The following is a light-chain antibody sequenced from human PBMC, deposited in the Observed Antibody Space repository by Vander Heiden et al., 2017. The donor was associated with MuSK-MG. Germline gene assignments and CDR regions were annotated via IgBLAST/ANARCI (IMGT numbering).Light chain of an antibody. V-gene: IGKV3-20*01. CDR3: QRKGSSAPWT. CDR1: QSVRSSY. J-gene: IGKJ1*01. Sequence: APGTRSRWPGERATINGRASQSVRSSYLDWYQQKPGQAPMLLIYGAFSRDTRHPDRDRDSWSDICLTLSISRRELYGFQVYSCQRKGSSAPWTFGERTKLEVK. CDR2: GAF.